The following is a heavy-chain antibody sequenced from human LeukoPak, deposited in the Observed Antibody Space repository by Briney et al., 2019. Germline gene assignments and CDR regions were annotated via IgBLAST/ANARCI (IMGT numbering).Heavy chain of an antibody. Sequence: GGSLRLSCAVSGCTFSSYAMHWVRQAPGKGLEWVAVIAYDGSNKYYADSVKGRFTISRDNSKNTLYLQMNSLRAEDTAVYYCARDSGGFWSGYYLTPPEDYYYYMDVWGKRTTVTFSS. D-gene: IGHD3-3*01. V-gene: IGHV3-30-3*01. CDR1: GCTFSSYA. J-gene: IGHJ6*03. CDR2: IAYDGSNK. CDR3: ARDSGGFWSGYYLTPPEDYYYYMDV.